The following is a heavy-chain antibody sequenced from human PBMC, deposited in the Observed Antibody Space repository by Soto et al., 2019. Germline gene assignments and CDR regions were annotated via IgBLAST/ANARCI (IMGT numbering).Heavy chain of an antibody. CDR3: AASGMDVLGYDHTDTEGLDI. J-gene: IGHJ3*02. CDR2: IIPLFNVA. V-gene: IGHV1-69*01. CDR1: GGTFSNFA. D-gene: IGHD2-2*01. Sequence: QVQLVQSGPEVKKPGSSVKVSCEASGGTFSNFAVNWVRQAPGQGLEWVGGIIPLFNVAKYAQKFEGRVTIVAEDSTSTAYMDLSSLRSDDTAVYYCAASGMDVLGYDHTDTEGLDIWGEGTMVTVSS.